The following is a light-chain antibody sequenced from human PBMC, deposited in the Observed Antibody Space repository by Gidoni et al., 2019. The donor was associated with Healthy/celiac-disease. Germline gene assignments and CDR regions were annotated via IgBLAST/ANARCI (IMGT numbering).Light chain of an antibody. Sequence: DIEMTQSPSTLSASVGDRVTITCRASQSISSWLAWYQQKPGKAPKLLIYKASSLESGVPSRFSGSGSGTEFTLTISSRQPDDFATYYCQQYNSYSRGFTFGPGTKVDIK. J-gene: IGKJ3*01. CDR3: QQYNSYSRGFT. CDR1: QSISSW. CDR2: KAS. V-gene: IGKV1-5*03.